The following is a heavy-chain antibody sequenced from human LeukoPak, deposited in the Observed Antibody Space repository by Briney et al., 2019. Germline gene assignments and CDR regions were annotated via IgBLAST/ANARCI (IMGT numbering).Heavy chain of an antibody. V-gene: IGHV3-23*01. CDR1: GFTFSSYA. D-gene: IGHD3-22*01. J-gene: IGHJ4*02. CDR3: AKDQVTMIVVVTFDY. Sequence: GGSLRLSCAASGFTFSSYAMSWVRQAPGQGLEWVSGIYAGGGTTYYADSVKGRFTISRDNSKNTLYLQMNSLRAEDTAVYYCAKDQVTMIVVVTFDYWGQGTLVTVSS. CDR2: IYAGGGTT.